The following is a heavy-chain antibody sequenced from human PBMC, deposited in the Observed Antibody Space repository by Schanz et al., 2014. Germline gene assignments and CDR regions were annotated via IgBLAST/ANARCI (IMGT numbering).Heavy chain of an antibody. CDR2: IGHSGNT. D-gene: IGHD6-13*01. CDR3: ARGRQQLGSFDY. Sequence: QVQLQQWGAGLLKPSETLSLTCAVYGGSLSGYFWSWIRQPPGKGLEWIGDIGHSGNTKDNPSLKSRVTMSGETSKNQFSLNLSSVTAADTAVYYCARGRQQLGSFDYWGPGTLVSVSS. CDR1: GGSLSGYF. V-gene: IGHV4-34*01. J-gene: IGHJ4*02.